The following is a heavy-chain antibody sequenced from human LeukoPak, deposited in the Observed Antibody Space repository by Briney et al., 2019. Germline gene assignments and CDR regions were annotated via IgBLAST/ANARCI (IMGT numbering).Heavy chain of an antibody. Sequence: ASVKVSCKASGYTFTGYYMHWVRQAPGQGLEWMGWINPNSGGTNYAQNFQGRVTMTRDTSISTAYMELSRLRSDDTAVYYCARVCCSGGSTESFDIWGQGTMVSVSS. V-gene: IGHV1-2*02. CDR1: GYTFTGYY. CDR3: ARVCCSGGSTESFDI. J-gene: IGHJ3*02. D-gene: IGHD2-15*01. CDR2: INPNSGGT.